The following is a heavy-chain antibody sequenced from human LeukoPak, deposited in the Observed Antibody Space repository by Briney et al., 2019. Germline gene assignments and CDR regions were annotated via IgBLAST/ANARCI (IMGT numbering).Heavy chain of an antibody. Sequence: SAKVSCKASGGTFSSYTISWVRQAPGQGLEWMGRIIPILGIANYAQKFQGRVTIIADKSTSTAYMELSSLRSEDTAVYYCARGAPGELAKGYYYMDVWGKGTTVTVSS. J-gene: IGHJ6*03. D-gene: IGHD3-3*02. CDR1: GGTFSSYT. CDR3: ARGAPGELAKGYYYMDV. CDR2: IIPILGIA. V-gene: IGHV1-69*02.